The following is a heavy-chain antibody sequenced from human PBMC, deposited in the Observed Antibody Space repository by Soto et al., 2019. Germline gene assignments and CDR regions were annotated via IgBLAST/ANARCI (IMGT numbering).Heavy chain of an antibody. Sequence: SETLSLTCTVSGGYISSYYWSWIRQNTGKGLEWIGHIYYSGSTNYNPSLKSRVTISVDTSKNQFSLKLSSVTAADTAVYYCASAYCYGSGSPASAFDIWGQGTMVTVSS. CDR1: GGYISSYY. D-gene: IGHD3-10*01. CDR3: ASAYCYGSGSPASAFDI. J-gene: IGHJ3*02. V-gene: IGHV4-59*01. CDR2: IYYSGST.